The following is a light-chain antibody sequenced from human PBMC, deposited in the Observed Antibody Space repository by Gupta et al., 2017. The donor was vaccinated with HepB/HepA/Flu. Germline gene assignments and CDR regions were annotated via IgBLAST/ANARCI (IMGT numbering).Light chain of an antibody. CDR1: SLRNCY. CDR3: NSRDSSGDNIVV. V-gene: IGLV3-19*01. J-gene: IGLJ2*01. CDR2: GKN. Sequence: SSELTQDPAVSVALGQTVRITCQGDSLRNCYASWYQQKPGRAPLLVIYGKNNRHSGIPDRFSGSTSLDTASLTITGAQAEEEADYYCNSRDSSGDNIVVFGGGTKVTVL.